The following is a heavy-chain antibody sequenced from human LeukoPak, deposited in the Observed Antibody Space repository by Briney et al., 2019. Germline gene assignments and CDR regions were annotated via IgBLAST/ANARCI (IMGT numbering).Heavy chain of an antibody. Sequence: GGSLRLSCAASGFTVSNNYMSWVRQAPGKGLEWVSVVYSGGSTYSADSVKGRFTISRDNSKNTLYLQVNSLRAEDSAVYYCARDRYSYGFAIDCWGQGTLVTVSS. V-gene: IGHV3-66*02. J-gene: IGHJ4*02. D-gene: IGHD5-18*01. CDR2: VYSGGST. CDR3: ARDRYSYGFAIDC. CDR1: GFTVSNNY.